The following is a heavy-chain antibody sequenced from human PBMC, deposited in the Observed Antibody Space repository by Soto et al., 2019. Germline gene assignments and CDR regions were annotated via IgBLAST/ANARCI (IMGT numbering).Heavy chain of an antibody. CDR1: GGTFSSYA. J-gene: IGHJ1*01. V-gene: IGHV1-69*13. Sequence: SVKVSCKASGGTFSSYAISWVRQAPGQGLEWMGGIIPIFGTANYAQKFQGRVTITADESTSTAYMELSSLRSEDTAVYYCARVFGCRGCHMGYFQHWGQGTLVTVSS. CDR2: IIPIFGTA. D-gene: IGHD6-19*01. CDR3: ARVFGCRGCHMGYFQH.